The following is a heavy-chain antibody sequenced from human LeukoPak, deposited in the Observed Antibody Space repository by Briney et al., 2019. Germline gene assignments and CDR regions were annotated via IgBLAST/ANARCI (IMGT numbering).Heavy chain of an antibody. D-gene: IGHD3-3*01. CDR1: GFTFSSYA. CDR3: ARGPGRRYDFWSGYYTPSLDYGMDV. J-gene: IGHJ6*02. Sequence: PGGSLRLSCAASGFTFSSYAMSWIRQPPGKGLEWIGEINHSGSTNYNPSLKSRVTISVDTSKNQFSLKLSSVTAADTAVYYCARGPGRRYDFWSGYYTPSLDYGMDVWGQGTTVTVSS. V-gene: IGHV4-34*01. CDR2: INHSGST.